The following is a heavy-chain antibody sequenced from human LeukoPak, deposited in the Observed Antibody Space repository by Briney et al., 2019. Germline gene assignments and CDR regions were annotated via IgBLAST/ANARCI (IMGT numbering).Heavy chain of an antibody. CDR2: IYPGDSDT. CDR3: ERRGEYYGMDV. Sequence: GESLKISCKDSGYSFTSYWIGWVRQMPGKGLEWMGIIYPGDSDTRYSPSFQGQVTISADKSISTDYLQWSRLKGSDTAMYYCERRGEYYGMDVWGQGTTVTVSS. CDR1: GYSFTSYW. J-gene: IGHJ6*02. V-gene: IGHV5-51*01.